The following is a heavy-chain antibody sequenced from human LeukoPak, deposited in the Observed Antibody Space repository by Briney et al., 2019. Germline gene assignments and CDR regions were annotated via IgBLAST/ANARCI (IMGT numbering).Heavy chain of an antibody. J-gene: IGHJ4*02. V-gene: IGHV4-34*01. CDR1: AGSFSVYY. CDR2: INHSGST. CDR3: AREQWLAPFDY. Sequence: PSETLSLTCAVYAGSFSVYYWSWIRQPPGKGLEWIGEINHSGSTNYNPSLKSRVTISVDTSKNQFSLKLSSVTAADTAVYYCAREQWLAPFDYWGQGTLVTVSS. D-gene: IGHD6-19*01.